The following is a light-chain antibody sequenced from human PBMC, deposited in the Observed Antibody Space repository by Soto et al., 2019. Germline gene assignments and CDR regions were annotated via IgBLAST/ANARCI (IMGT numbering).Light chain of an antibody. J-gene: IGKJ2*01. CDR3: QQYGSSPPYT. V-gene: IGKV3-20*01. CDR1: QSVSNKY. Sequence: EVVLTQSPGTLSLSPGERATLSCRASQSVSNKYLAWYQQKPGQAPRLLIFGSSDRATVIPDRFSGSGSGTDFTLTISRLEPEDFAVYYCQQYGSSPPYTFGQGTKLEIK. CDR2: GSS.